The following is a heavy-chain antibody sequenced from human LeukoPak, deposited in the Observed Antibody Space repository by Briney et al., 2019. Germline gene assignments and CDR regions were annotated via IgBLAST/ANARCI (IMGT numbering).Heavy chain of an antibody. D-gene: IGHD6-13*01. CDR2: ISWNSGSI. V-gene: IGHV3-9*03. CDR1: GFTFDDYA. CDR3: AKDISAAAAGTGNYYYYLVV. J-gene: IGHJ6*03. Sequence: PGGSLRLSCAASGFTFDDYAMHWVRQAPGKGLAGVSGISWNSGSIGYADSVKGRFTISRDNAKNSLYLQMNSLRAEDMALYYCAKDISAAAAGTGNYYYYLVVWGKGTTVTVSS.